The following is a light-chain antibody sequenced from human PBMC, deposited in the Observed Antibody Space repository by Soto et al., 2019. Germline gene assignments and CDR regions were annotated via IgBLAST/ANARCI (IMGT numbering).Light chain of an antibody. CDR3: KQAKNFPWT. Sequence: IQLPQSPSPRSAPVGDRVTIPCRVSPAIDSFLAWYQQKPGPAPKLLIYGASTLQSGVPSRFSGSRSGTDYTLTIASLQPEDFATYYCKQAKNFPWTFGQGTKVDIK. CDR1: PAIDSF. CDR2: GAS. V-gene: IGKV1-9*01. J-gene: IGKJ1*01.